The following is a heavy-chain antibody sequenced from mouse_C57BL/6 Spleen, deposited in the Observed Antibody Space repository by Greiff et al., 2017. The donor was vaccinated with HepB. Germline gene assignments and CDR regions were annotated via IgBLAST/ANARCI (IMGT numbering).Heavy chain of an antibody. CDR1: GYTFTSYW. Sequence: LQQPGAELVKPGASVKLSCKASGYTFTSYWMQWVKQRPGQGLEWIGEIDPSDSYTNYNQKFKGKATLTVDTSSSTAYMQLSSLTSEDSAVYYCARKGNYEGVAYWGQGTLVTVSA. CDR2: IDPSDSYT. CDR3: ARKGNYEGVAY. D-gene: IGHD1-1*01. J-gene: IGHJ3*01. V-gene: IGHV1-50*01.